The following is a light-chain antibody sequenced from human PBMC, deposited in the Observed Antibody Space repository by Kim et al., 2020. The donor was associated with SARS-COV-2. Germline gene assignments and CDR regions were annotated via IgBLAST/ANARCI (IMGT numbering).Light chain of an antibody. CDR2: YDS. J-gene: IGLJ3*02. CDR1: NIGRKS. Sequence: PGKKATITCGGNNIGRKSGIGYQQKPGQAPVLVIYYDSDRPSGIPGRFSGSNSGNTATLTISRVEDGDEADYYCQVWDSSSDHPWVFGGGTKLTVL. V-gene: IGLV3-21*04. CDR3: QVWDSSSDHPWV.